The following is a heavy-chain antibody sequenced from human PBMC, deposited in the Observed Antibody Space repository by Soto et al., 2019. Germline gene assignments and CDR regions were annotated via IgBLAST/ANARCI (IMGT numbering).Heavy chain of an antibody. CDR3: ARELSALAPEGVDY. Sequence: PGGSLRLSCAASGYTFSSYGIHWVRQAPGKGLEWVAVIWYDGSNKYYADSVKGRFTISRDNSKNTLYLQMNSLRAEDTAVYYCARELSALAPEGVDYWGQGTLVTVSS. CDR1: GYTFSSYG. V-gene: IGHV3-33*01. J-gene: IGHJ4*02. CDR2: IWYDGSNK. D-gene: IGHD1-26*01.